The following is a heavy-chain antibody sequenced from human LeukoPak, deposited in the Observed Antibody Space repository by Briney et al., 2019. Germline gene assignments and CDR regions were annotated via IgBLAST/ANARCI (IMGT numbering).Heavy chain of an antibody. CDR1: GGSISSSSYY. CDR2: IYYSGST. CDR3: ARAGYYYDSSGYYSFDY. J-gene: IGHJ4*02. D-gene: IGHD3-22*01. Sequence: PSETLSLTCTVSGGSISSSSYYWGWIRQPPGKGLEWIGSIYYSGSTYYNPSLKSRVTISVDTSKNQFSLKLSSVTAADTAVYYCARAGYYYDSSGYYSFDYWRQGTLVTVSS. V-gene: IGHV4-39*07.